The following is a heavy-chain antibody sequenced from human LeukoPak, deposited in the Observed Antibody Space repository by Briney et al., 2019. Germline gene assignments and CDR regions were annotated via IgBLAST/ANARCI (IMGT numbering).Heavy chain of an antibody. D-gene: IGHD3-16*01. J-gene: IGHJ4*02. Sequence: GGSLRLSCAASGFTFSDYWMSWVRQAPGKGLEWVANINQDGIEKYYVDSVKGRVITSRDNAKNSLYLQMNSLRAEDTAVYYCAKDKYDYVWGSYPNQDYWGQGTLVTVSS. CDR3: AKDKYDYVWGSYPNQDY. CDR2: INQDGIEK. CDR1: GFTFSDYW. V-gene: IGHV3-7*03.